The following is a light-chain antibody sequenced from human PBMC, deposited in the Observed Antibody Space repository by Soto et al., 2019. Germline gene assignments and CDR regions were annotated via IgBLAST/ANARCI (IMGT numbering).Light chain of an antibody. J-gene: IGLJ1*01. Sequence: QSVLTQPASVSGSPGQSITISCTGTSSDVGGYNYVSWYQQHPGKAPKLMIYDVSNRPSGVSNRFPGSKSGNTASLTISGLQAEDDADYYCSSYTSSISPYVFGTGTKVTVL. V-gene: IGLV2-14*01. CDR1: SSDVGGYNY. CDR3: SSYTSSISPYV. CDR2: DVS.